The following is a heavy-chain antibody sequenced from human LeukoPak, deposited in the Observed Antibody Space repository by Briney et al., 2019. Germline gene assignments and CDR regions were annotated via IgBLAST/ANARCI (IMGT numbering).Heavy chain of an antibody. CDR1: GFTFSSYA. CDR3: AKDLGGDTIFGAVINFFDY. Sequence: GGSLRLSCAASGFTFSSYAMSWVRQAPGKGLEWVSAISGSGGSTYYADSVKGRFTISRDNSKNTLYLQMNSLRAEDTAVYYCAKDLGGDTIFGAVINFFDYWGQGTLVTVSS. CDR2: ISGSGGST. J-gene: IGHJ4*02. V-gene: IGHV3-23*01. D-gene: IGHD3-3*01.